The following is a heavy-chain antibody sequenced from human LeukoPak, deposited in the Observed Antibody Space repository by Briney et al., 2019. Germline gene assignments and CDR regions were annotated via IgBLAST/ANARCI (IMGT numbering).Heavy chain of an antibody. J-gene: IGHJ4*02. CDR1: GGSISSYY. Sequence: SETLSLTCTVSGGSISSYYWSWIRQPPGKGLEWIGEINHSGSTNYNPSLKSRVTISVDTSKNQFSLKLSSVTAADTAVYYCARGRTILTGYYQFDYWGQGTLVTVSS. D-gene: IGHD3-9*01. V-gene: IGHV4-34*01. CDR2: INHSGST. CDR3: ARGRTILTGYYQFDY.